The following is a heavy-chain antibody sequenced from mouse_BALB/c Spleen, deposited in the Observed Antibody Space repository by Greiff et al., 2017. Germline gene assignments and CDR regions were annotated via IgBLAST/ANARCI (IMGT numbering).Heavy chain of an antibody. J-gene: IGHJ3*01. V-gene: IGHV5-17*02. CDR2: ISSGSSTI. Sequence: EVQRVESGGGLVQPGGSRKLSCAASGFTFSSFGMHWVRQAPEKGLEWVAYISSGSSTIYYADTVKGRFTISRDNPKNTLFLQMTSLRSEDTAMYYCARRGNGAWFAYWGQGTLVTVSA. CDR3: ARRGNGAWFAY. CDR1: GFTFSSFG.